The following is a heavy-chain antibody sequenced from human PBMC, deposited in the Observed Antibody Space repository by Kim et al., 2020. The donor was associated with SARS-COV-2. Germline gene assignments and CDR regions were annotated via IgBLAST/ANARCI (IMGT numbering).Heavy chain of an antibody. Sequence: GESLKISCKGSGYSFTSYWIGWVRLMPGKGLEWMGIIYPGDSDTRYSPSFQGQVTISADKSISTAYLQWSSLKASDTAMYYCARRDFGYYGSGSHVDYWGQGTLVTVSS. D-gene: IGHD3-10*01. J-gene: IGHJ4*02. CDR2: IYPGDSDT. CDR1: GYSFTSYW. V-gene: IGHV5-51*01. CDR3: ARRDFGYYGSGSHVDY.